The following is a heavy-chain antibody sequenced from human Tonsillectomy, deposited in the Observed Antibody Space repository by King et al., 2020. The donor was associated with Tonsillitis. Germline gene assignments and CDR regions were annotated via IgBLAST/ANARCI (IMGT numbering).Heavy chain of an antibody. CDR1: GGSISSYY. CDR3: ARGSDAMDV. J-gene: IGHJ6*02. Sequence: LQLQESGPGLVKPSETLSLTCTVSGGSISSYYWSWIRQPPGKGLEWIGYIYYSGSTNYNPSLKSRVTVSVDTSKNQFSLKLSSVTAADTAVYYCARGSDAMDVWGQGTTVTVSS. V-gene: IGHV4-59*01. CDR2: IYYSGST.